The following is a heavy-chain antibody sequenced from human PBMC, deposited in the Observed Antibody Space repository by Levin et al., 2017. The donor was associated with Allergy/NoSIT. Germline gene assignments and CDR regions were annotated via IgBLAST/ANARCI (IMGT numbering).Heavy chain of an antibody. J-gene: IGHJ4*02. CDR1: GFTFSSYA. V-gene: IGHV3-30-3*01. Sequence: GGSLRLSCAASGFTFSSYAMHWVRQAPGKGLEWVAVISYDGSNKYYADSVKGRFTISRDNSKNTLYLQMNSLRAEDTAVYYCARGGFVMAGPTLFDYWGQGTLVTVSS. CDR2: ISYDGSNK. CDR3: ARGGFVMAGPTLFDY. D-gene: IGHD6-19*01.